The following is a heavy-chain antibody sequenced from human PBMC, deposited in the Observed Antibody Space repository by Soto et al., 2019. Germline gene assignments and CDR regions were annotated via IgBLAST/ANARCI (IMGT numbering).Heavy chain of an antibody. CDR3: ARGYTVGGNYYYMDV. D-gene: IGHD3-16*01. Sequence: SETLSLTCAVYGGSFSGYYRSWIRQPPGKGLEWIGEINHSGSTNYNPSLKSRVTISVDTSKNQFSLKLSSVTAADTAVYYCARGYTVGGNYYYMDVWGKGTTVTVSS. CDR1: GGSFSGYY. CDR2: INHSGST. V-gene: IGHV4-34*01. J-gene: IGHJ6*03.